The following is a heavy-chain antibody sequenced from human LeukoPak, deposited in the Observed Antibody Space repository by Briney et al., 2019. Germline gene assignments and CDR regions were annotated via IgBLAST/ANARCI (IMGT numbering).Heavy chain of an antibody. CDR2: ILYDGSNK. Sequence: PGGSLRLSCAASGFTFSSYGMHWVRQAPGKGLEWVAFILYDGSNKYYADSVKGRFTISRDNSKNTLYLQMNSLRAEDTAVYYCAKARQWLVRPPDGFDYWGQGTLVTVSS. J-gene: IGHJ4*02. D-gene: IGHD6-19*01. V-gene: IGHV3-30*02. CDR1: GFTFSSYG. CDR3: AKARQWLVRPPDGFDY.